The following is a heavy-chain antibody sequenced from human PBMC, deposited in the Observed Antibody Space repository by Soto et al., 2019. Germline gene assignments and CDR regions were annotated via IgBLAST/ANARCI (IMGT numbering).Heavy chain of an antibody. J-gene: IGHJ4*02. CDR1: GGSISSGGYY. D-gene: IGHD6-13*01. CDR2: IYYSGST. Sequence: SETLSLTCTVSGGSISSGGYYWSWIRQHPGKGLEWIGYIYYSGSTYYNPSLKSRVTISVDTSKNQFSLKLSSVTVADTAVYYCGTGWQQLALDYWGQGTLVTVSS. V-gene: IGHV4-31*03. CDR3: GTGWQQLALDY.